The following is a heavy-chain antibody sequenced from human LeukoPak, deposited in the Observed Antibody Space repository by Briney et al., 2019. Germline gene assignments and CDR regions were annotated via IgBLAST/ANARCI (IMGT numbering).Heavy chain of an antibody. D-gene: IGHD2/OR15-2a*01. CDR2: IRYDGSNK. CDR1: GFTFSSYG. J-gene: IGHJ4*02. Sequence: GGSLRLSCAASGFTFSSYGMHWVRQAPGKRLEWVAFIRYDGSNKYYADSVKGRFTISRDNSKNTLYLQMNSLRAEDTAVYYCAKDVIVAFDYWGQGTLVTVSS. V-gene: IGHV3-30*02. CDR3: AKDVIVAFDY.